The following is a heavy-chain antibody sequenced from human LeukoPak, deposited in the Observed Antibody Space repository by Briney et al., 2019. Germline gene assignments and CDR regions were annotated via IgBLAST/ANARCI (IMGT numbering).Heavy chain of an antibody. CDR3: AKVYGCYYYYGMDV. V-gene: IGHV3-23*01. CDR1: GFPLGSYT. CDR2: ISGSGGST. Sequence: GGSLRLSCAASGFPLGSYTMDWFRQAPVKGLEWVSAISGSGGSTYYADSVKGRFTISRDNSKNTLYLQMNSLRAEDTAVYYCAKVYGCYYYYGMDVWGQGTTVTVSS. D-gene: IGHD2/OR15-2a*01. J-gene: IGHJ6*02.